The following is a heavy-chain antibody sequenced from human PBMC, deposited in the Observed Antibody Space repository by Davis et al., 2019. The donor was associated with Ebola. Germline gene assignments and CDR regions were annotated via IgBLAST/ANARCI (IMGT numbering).Heavy chain of an antibody. J-gene: IGHJ6*02. CDR3: ATLAARGYYYGMDV. Sequence: MPSDTLSLTFTVPGCPTSSSSYYWGWIRQPPGKGLEWIGSMYYSGSTYYNPSLKSRVTISVDTSKNQFSLKLSSVTAAHTAVYYCATLAARGYYYGMDVWGQGTTVTVSS. V-gene: IGHV4-39*01. CDR1: GCPTSSSSYY. D-gene: IGHD6-6*01. CDR2: MYYSGST.